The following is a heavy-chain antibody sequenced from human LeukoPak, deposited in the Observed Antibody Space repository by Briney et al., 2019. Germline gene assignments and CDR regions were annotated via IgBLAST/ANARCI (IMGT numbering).Heavy chain of an antibody. V-gene: IGHV4-34*01. J-gene: IGHJ5*02. CDR1: GGSFSGYY. CDR3: ARGGYYDSSGYYQWNWSHP. D-gene: IGHD3-22*01. Sequence: SETLSLTCAVYGGSFSGYYWSWIRHTPGKGLEWIVDINHSGSTNYNPSPKSRVNISVDTPKKQFSLKLSSVTAADTAVYYCARGGYYDSSGYYQWNWSHPWGQGTLVTVSS. CDR2: INHSGST.